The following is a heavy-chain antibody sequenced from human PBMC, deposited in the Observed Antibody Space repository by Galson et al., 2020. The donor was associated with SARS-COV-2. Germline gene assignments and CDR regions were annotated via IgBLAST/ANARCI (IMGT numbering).Heavy chain of an antibody. CDR2: IRFDGYN. D-gene: IGHD2-2*02. J-gene: IGHJ4*02. V-gene: IGHV3-30*02. Sequence: GGSLRLSCAASGFTFSSSDMHWVRQAPGKGLEWLAHIRFDGYNHYADSVKGRFTISRDNSRNTLYLQMNSLTTEDTALYYCAKDSGRLYMDSWGQGALVTVSS. CDR1: GFTFSSSD. CDR3: AKDSGRLYMDS.